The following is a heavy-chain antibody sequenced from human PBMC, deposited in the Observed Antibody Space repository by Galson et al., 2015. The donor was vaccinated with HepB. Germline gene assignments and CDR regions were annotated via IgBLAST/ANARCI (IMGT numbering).Heavy chain of an antibody. D-gene: IGHD2-2*01. Sequence: QSGAEVKKPGESLRISCKGSGYSFTSYWISWVRQMPGKGLEWMGRIDPSDSYTNYSPSFQGHVTISADKSISAAYLQWSSLKASDTAMYYCASGGGCSSTSCYGEFDYWGQGTLVTVSS. V-gene: IGHV5-10-1*01. CDR1: GYSFTSYW. CDR3: ASGGGCSSTSCYGEFDY. CDR2: IDPSDSYT. J-gene: IGHJ4*02.